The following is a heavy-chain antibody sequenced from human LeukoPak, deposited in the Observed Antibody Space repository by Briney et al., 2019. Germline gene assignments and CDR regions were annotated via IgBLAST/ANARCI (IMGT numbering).Heavy chain of an antibody. CDR2: IYPADSDT. CDR3: ARDGQENSFDY. CDR1: GYSFSNYW. V-gene: IGHV5-51*01. Sequence: GESLKISCKGSGYSFSNYWIGWVRQLPGKSLEWMGIIYPADSDTRYSPSFQGQVTISVDKSITTAYLQWSSLKASDSAMYYCARDGQENSFDYWGQGTVVTVSS. J-gene: IGHJ4*02.